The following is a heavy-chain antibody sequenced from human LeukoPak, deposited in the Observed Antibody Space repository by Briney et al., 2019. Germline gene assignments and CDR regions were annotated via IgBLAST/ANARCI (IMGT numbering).Heavy chain of an antibody. Sequence: GASVKVSCKASGYTFTGYYMHWVRRAPGQGLEWMGWINPNSGGTNYAQKFQGRVTMTRDTSISTAYMELSRLRSDDTAVYYCARVADDYVWGSYRYNWFDYWGQGTLVTVSS. CDR1: GYTFTGYY. CDR2: INPNSGGT. D-gene: IGHD3-16*02. CDR3: ARVADDYVWGSYRYNWFDY. V-gene: IGHV1-2*02. J-gene: IGHJ4*02.